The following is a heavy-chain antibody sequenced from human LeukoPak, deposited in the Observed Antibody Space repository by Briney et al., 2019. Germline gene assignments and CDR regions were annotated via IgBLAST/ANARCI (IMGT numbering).Heavy chain of an antibody. CDR3: ARVPGSSSRWYWFDP. V-gene: IGHV5-51*01. CDR1: GYSFTIYW. Sequence: GESLKISCKGSGYSFTIYWIGWVRQMPGKGLEWMGIIYPGDSDTRYSPSCQGQVTISADKSISTAYLQWSGLKASDTAMYYCARVPGSSSRWYWFDPWGQGTLVTVSS. J-gene: IGHJ5*02. D-gene: IGHD6-13*01. CDR2: IYPGDSDT.